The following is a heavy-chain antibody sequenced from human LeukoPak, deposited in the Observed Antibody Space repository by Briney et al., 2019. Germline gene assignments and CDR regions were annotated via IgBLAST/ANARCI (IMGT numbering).Heavy chain of an antibody. CDR1: GYTFTSYG. J-gene: IGHJ4*02. V-gene: IGHV1-18*01. Sequence: ASVKVSCKASGYTFTSYGISWVRQAPGQGLEWMGWISAYNGNTNYAQKLQGRVTMTTDTSTSTAYMELRSLRSDDTAVYYCATLKQWLADLGFDYWGQGTLVTVSS. CDR2: ISAYNGNT. D-gene: IGHD6-19*01. CDR3: ATLKQWLADLGFDY.